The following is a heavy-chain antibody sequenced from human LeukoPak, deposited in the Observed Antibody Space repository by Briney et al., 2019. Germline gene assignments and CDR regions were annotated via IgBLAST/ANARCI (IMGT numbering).Heavy chain of an antibody. CDR2: ISSSNNYI. Sequence: GGSLRLSCAASGFTFSSYSLNWVRQAPGKGLEWVSLISSSNNYIYYADSVKGRFTISRDNAKDSLYLQMNSLRAEDTAVYYCARVSLGLADYWGQGTLVTVSS. J-gene: IGHJ4*02. CDR1: GFTFSSYS. CDR3: ARVSLGLADY. V-gene: IGHV3-21*01.